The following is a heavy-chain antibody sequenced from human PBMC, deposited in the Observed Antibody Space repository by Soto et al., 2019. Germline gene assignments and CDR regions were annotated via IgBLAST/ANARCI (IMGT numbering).Heavy chain of an antibody. Sequence: SETLSLTCAVYGGSFSGYYWSWIRQPPGKGLEWIGEINHSGSTNYNPSLKSRVTISVDTSKNQFSLKLSSVTAADTAVYYCASGPMTMIVVAAGRGYFQHWGQGTLVTVSS. CDR3: ASGPMTMIVVAAGRGYFQH. J-gene: IGHJ1*01. CDR2: INHSGST. V-gene: IGHV4-34*01. D-gene: IGHD3-22*01. CDR1: GGSFSGYY.